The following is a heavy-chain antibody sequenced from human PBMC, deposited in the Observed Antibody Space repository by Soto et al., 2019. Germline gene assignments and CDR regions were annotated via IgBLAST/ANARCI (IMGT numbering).Heavy chain of an antibody. J-gene: IGHJ3*01. CDR2: IHSDGSST. CDR1: GFTFSYYW. Sequence: EVQLLESGGGLVQPGESLRLSCAASGFTFSYYWMHWVRQAPGMGLVWVSRIHSDGSSTTYADSVKGRFTISRDNARNPLYLQMNSLRVEDTAVYYCARGDRGAFDLWGQGTVLTVSS. CDR3: ARGDRGAFDL. D-gene: IGHD1-26*01. V-gene: IGHV3-74*01.